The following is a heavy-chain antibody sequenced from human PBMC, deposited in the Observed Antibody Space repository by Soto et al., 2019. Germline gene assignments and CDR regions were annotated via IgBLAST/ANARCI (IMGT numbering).Heavy chain of an antibody. J-gene: IGHJ4*02. V-gene: IGHV3-15*07. CDR1: GLTFSNAW. Sequence: EVQLVESGGGLVKPGGSLRLSCAASGLTFSNAWMNWVRQAPGKGLEWVGRIKSKTDGGTTDYGAPVKGRFTISRDDSEDTLSLEMNSLKTEDTAVYYCTADRAEPPTITIAYWGQGSLVTVSS. CDR2: IKSKTDGGTT. D-gene: IGHD3-3*01. CDR3: TADRAEPPTITIAY.